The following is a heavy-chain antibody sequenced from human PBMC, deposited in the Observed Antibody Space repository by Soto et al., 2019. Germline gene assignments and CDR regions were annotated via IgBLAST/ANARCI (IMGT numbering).Heavy chain of an antibody. D-gene: IGHD3-10*01. CDR1: GYTFTSYG. J-gene: IGHJ4*02. Sequence: ASVKVSCKASGYTFTSYGISWVRQAPGQGLEWMGWISAYNGNTNYAQKLQGRVTMTTDTSTSTAYMELRSLRSDDTAVYYCARGAYYYGSGSYFDYWGKGTLVTVSS. V-gene: IGHV1-18*01. CDR3: ARGAYYYGSGSYFDY. CDR2: ISAYNGNT.